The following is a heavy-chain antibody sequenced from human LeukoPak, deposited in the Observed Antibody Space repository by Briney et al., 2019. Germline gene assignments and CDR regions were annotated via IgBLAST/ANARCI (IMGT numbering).Heavy chain of an antibody. CDR2: ISYDGSNK. D-gene: IGHD3-10*01. CDR3: ARDRDTMVRGVINSI. Sequence: GGSLRLSCAASGFTFSSYAMHWVRQAPGKGLEWVAVISYDGSNKYYADSVKGRFTISRDNSKNTLYLQMNSLRAEDTAVYYCARDRDTMVRGVINSIWGQGTLVTVSS. J-gene: IGHJ4*02. V-gene: IGHV3-30-3*01. CDR1: GFTFSSYA.